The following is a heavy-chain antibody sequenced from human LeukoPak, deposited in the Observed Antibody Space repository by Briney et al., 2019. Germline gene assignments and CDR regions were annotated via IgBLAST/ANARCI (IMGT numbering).Heavy chain of an antibody. V-gene: IGHV1-2*02. Sequence: ASVKVSCKASGYTFTGYYMHWVRQAPGQGLEWMGWINPNSGGTNYAQKFQGRVTMTRDTSISTAYMELSRLRSDDTAVYYCARKGSTSYNRFDPWGQGTLVTVSS. CDR2: INPNSGGT. CDR3: ARKGSTSYNRFDP. CDR1: GYTFTGYY. D-gene: IGHD2-2*01. J-gene: IGHJ5*02.